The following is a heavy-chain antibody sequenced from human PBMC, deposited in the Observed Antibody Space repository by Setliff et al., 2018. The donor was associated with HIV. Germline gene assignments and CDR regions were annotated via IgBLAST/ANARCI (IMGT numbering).Heavy chain of an antibody. J-gene: IGHJ4*02. CDR1: GYSFTSYG. CDR2: ISAYNVNT. Sequence: GASVKVSCKASGYSFTSYGVSWVRQAPGQGLEWMGWISAYNVNTNYAQKLQGRVTMTTDTSTSTAYMELRSLTSDDTAAYFCARDARDHFFGSGTIDYWGQGALVTVSS. CDR3: ARDARDHFFGSGTIDY. V-gene: IGHV1-18*01. D-gene: IGHD3-10*01.